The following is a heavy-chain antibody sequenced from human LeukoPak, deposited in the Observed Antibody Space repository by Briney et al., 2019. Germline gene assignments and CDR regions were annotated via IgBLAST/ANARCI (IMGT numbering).Heavy chain of an antibody. D-gene: IGHD6-19*01. CDR3: AKARGGYSSGWYRDYYGMDV. Sequence: PGGSLRLSCAASGFTFTTYWMSWVRQAPGKGLEWVAVISYDGSNKYYADSVKGRFTISRDNSKNTLYLQMNSLRAEDTAVYYCAKARGGYSSGWYRDYYGMDVWGQGTTVTVSS. J-gene: IGHJ6*02. V-gene: IGHV3-30*18. CDR1: GFTFTTYW. CDR2: ISYDGSNK.